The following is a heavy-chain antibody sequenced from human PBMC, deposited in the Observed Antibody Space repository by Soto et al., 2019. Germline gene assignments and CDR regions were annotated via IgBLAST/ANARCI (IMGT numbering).Heavy chain of an antibody. CDR3: ARDVRLIAAAVNNWFDP. J-gene: IGHJ5*02. V-gene: IGHV4-61*01. CDR2: IYYSGST. CDR1: GGSVSSGSYY. D-gene: IGHD6-13*01. Sequence: NPSETLSLTCTVSGGSVSSGSYYWSWIRQPPGKGLEWIGYIYYSGSTNYNPSLKSRVTISVDTSKNQFSLKLSSVTAADTAVYYCARDVRLIAAAVNNWFDPWGQGTLVTVSS.